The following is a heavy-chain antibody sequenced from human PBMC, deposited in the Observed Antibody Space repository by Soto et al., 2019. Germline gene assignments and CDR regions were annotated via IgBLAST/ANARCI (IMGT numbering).Heavy chain of an antibody. D-gene: IGHD2-2*01. Sequence: EVQLVESGGGLVKPGGSLRLSCVASGFTFSNYNMNWVRRAPGKGLEWVSSISSGSNYIVYADSMKGRFTISRDNAKNSLYLEMSSLRVEDTAVYFCARNDEGGSRLWGQGTLVTVSS. CDR2: ISSGSNYI. CDR3: ARNDEGGSRL. V-gene: IGHV3-21*01. J-gene: IGHJ4*02. CDR1: GFTFSNYN.